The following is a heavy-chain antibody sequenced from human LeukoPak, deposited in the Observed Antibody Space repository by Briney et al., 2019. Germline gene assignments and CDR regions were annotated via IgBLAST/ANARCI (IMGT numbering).Heavy chain of an antibody. D-gene: IGHD1-26*01. V-gene: IGHV3-30-3*01. CDR3: ASLYSGSYFAIVTGFDY. J-gene: IGHJ4*02. Sequence: PGRSLRLSCAASGFTFSSYAMHWVRQAPGKGLEWVAVISYDGSNKYYADSVKGRFTISRDNSKNTLYLQMNSLRAEDTAVYYCASLYSGSYFAIVTGFDYRGQGTLVTVSS. CDR1: GFTFSSYA. CDR2: ISYDGSNK.